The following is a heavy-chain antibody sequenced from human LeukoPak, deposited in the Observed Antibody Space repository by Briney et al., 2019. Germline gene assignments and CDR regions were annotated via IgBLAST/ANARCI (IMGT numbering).Heavy chain of an antibody. J-gene: IGHJ4*02. CDR3: ARGLLWFGDPDYFDY. CDR1: GGSFSGYY. Sequence: SETLSLTCAVYGGSFSGYYWSWIRQPPGKGLEWIGEINHSGSTNYNPSLKSRVTISVDTSKNQFSLKLSSVTAADTAVYYCARGLLWFGDPDYFDYWGQGTLVTVSS. V-gene: IGHV4-34*01. CDR2: INHSGST. D-gene: IGHD3-10*01.